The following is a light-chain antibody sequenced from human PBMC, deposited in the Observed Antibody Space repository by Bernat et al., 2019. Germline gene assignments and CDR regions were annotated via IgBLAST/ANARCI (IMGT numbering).Light chain of an antibody. J-gene: IGKJ1*01. Sequence: DIQMTQSPSTLSASVGDRVTITCRASQSMDSWLAWYQQKPGKAPKLLIYKASSLESGVPSRFSGSGSGTEFTLTISSLQPDDFATYYCQQYISYSTFGQGTKVEIK. CDR3: QQYISYST. CDR1: QSMDSW. V-gene: IGKV1-5*03. CDR2: KAS.